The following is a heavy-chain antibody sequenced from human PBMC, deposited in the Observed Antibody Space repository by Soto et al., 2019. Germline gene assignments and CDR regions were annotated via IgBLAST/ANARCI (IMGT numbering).Heavy chain of an antibody. CDR2: IIPICGTA. D-gene: IGHD3-16*01. CDR1: GGTFSSYA. Sequence: QVQLVQSGAEVKKPGSSVKVSCKASGGTFSSYAISWVRQAPGQRLEWMGGIIPICGTANYAQKFQGRVTIAADECTSPAYMELSSLRSEDTAVYYCGRDHVFRAHDHWFDPWGQGTLVTVSS. J-gene: IGHJ5*02. V-gene: IGHV1-69*01. CDR3: GRDHVFRAHDHWFDP.